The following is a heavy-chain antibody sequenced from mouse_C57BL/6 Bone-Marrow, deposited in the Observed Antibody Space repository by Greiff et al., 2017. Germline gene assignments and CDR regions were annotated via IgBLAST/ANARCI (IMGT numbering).Heavy chain of an antibody. CDR3: TNYYGSSDGDY. Sequence: VQLQQPGAELVKPGASVKLSCKASGYTFTSYWMQWVKQRPGQGLEWIGEIDPSDSYTNYNQKITGKATLTVDTPSRTSFMQLSSLTSEAAAVYCCTNYYGSSDGDYWGQGTTLTVSS. D-gene: IGHD1-1*01. CDR1: GYTFTSYW. V-gene: IGHV1-50*01. CDR2: IDPSDSYT. J-gene: IGHJ2*01.